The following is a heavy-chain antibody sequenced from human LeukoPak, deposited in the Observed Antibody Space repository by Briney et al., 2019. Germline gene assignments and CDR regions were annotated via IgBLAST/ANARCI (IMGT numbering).Heavy chain of an antibody. V-gene: IGHV3-7*01. CDR3: VSWSGKYYVTSEIPANS. D-gene: IGHD3-10*02. CDR1: GFTFSSYM. Sequence: GESLRLSCAASGFTFSSYMMTWVRQAPGKGLEWVANIKPDGGEKFYVDSVRGRFTISRDNAKNSLYLQMNSLRAEDTAVYYCVSWSGKYYVTSEIPANSWGQGTLVTVSS. J-gene: IGHJ4*02. CDR2: IKPDGGEK.